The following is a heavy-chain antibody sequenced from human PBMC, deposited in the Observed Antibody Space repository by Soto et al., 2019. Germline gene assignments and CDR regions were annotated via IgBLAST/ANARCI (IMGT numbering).Heavy chain of an antibody. V-gene: IGHV4-39*01. CDR1: SASLISSTYY. D-gene: IGHD3-22*01. Sequence: PSETLSLTCSVSSASLISSTYYWTWILQPPGRGPEWIGSIYYSGNTYYKPSLKSRVSIFIETSRNQVSLTLSSGTSADTAVYYFAGHTYYYDSSGYAWLVPWGQGTLVTASS. CDR3: AGHTYYYDSSGYAWLVP. J-gene: IGHJ5*02. CDR2: IYYSGNT.